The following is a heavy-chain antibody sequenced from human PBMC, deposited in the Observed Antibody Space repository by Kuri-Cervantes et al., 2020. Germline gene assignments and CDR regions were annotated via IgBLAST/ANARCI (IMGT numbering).Heavy chain of an antibody. J-gene: IGHJ4*02. V-gene: IGHV3-30-3*02. D-gene: IGHD3-10*01. CDR1: GFTFSSHA. CDR3: AKSPYSSGSYQYFDY. Sequence: GGSLRLSCAASGFTFSSHAMHWVRQAPGKGLEWVAVISYDGSNKYYADSVKGRFTISRDNSKNTLYLQMNSLRAEDTAVYYCAKSPYSSGSYQYFDYWGQGTLVTVSS. CDR2: ISYDGSNK.